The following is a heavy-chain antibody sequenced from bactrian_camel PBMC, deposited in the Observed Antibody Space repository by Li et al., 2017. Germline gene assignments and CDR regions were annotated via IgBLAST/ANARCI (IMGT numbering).Heavy chain of an antibody. Sequence: VQLVESGGGLVQPGGSLRLSCIASGFTFSGYTMSWIRQAPGKGLEWVSAISSGGESTYSTDSVKGRFTISQNDLKNTWYLQMNSLKPEDTAMYYCAADDGLTVVANLLSQNDYTYWGQGTQVTVS. D-gene: IGHD1*01. V-gene: IGHV3S40*01. J-gene: IGHJ4*01. CDR3: AADDGLTVVANLLSQNDYTY. CDR2: ISSGGEST. CDR1: GFTFSGYT.